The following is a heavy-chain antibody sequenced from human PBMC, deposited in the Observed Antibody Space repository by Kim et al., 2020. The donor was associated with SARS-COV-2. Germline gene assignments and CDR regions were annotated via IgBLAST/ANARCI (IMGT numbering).Heavy chain of an antibody. CDR2: GGT. Sequence: GGTHYADSVKGRFVISRDNSKSLVYLQVNSLRADDTAMYYCTREAFYYFDSWGQGTLVSVSS. CDR3: TREAFYYFDS. J-gene: IGHJ4*02. D-gene: IGHD3-3*02. V-gene: IGHV3-53*01.